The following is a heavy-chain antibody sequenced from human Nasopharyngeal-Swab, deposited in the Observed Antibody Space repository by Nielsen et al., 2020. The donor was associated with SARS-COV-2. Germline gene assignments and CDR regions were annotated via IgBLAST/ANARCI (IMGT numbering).Heavy chain of an antibody. Sequence: WIRQPPGKGLEWIGNIHHSGSTNYNPSLKSRVTISVDTSKNQFSLKPTSVTAADTAIYYCARGYHDKSVYYYDWYFDLWGRGTLVTVSS. V-gene: IGHV4-59*01. J-gene: IGHJ2*01. CDR3: ARGYHDKSVYYYDWYFDL. CDR2: IHHSGST. D-gene: IGHD3-22*01.